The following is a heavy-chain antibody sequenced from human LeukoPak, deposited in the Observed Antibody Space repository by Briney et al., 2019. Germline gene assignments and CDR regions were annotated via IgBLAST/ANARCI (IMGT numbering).Heavy chain of an antibody. CDR3: ARSRYDYIWGIDY. CDR2: LNSDGSST. Sequence: GGSLRLSCAASGFSLSNNWMTWVRQAPGKGLEWVSRLNSDGSSTNYADSVKGRFTISRDNAKNTLYLQMNSLRDEDTAVFYCARSRYDYIWGIDYWGQGTLVTISS. J-gene: IGHJ4*02. V-gene: IGHV3-74*01. D-gene: IGHD3-16*01. CDR1: GFSLSNNW.